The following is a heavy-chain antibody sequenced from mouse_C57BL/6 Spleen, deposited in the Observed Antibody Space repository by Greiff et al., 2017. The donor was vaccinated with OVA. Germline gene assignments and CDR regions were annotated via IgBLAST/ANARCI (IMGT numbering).Heavy chain of an antibody. CDR2: IDPSDSYT. CDR1: GYTFTSYW. V-gene: IGHV1-69*01. Sequence: QVQLQQPGAELVMPGASVKLSCKASGYTFTSYWMHWVKQRPGQGLEWIGEIDPSDSYTNYNQKFKGKSTLTVDKSSSTAYMQLSSLTSEDSAVYYCARKEGYYGPFAYWGQGTLVTVSA. D-gene: IGHD1-2*01. J-gene: IGHJ3*01. CDR3: ARKEGYYGPFAY.